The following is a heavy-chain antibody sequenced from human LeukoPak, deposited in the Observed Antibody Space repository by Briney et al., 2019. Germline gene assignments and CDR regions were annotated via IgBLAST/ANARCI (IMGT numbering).Heavy chain of an antibody. J-gene: IGHJ4*02. D-gene: IGHD6-13*01. CDR1: GFSFSSAY. Sequence: PGGPLRLSCAASGFSFSSAYVSWVRQAPGKGLEWVGRIKSKSAGGTVDYASPVKGRFVISRDDSRTTVYLQMNSLKTEDTAVYYCSTDAGYDSRWYNYWGQGTLVTVSS. CDR3: STDAGYDSRWYNY. CDR2: IKSKSAGGTV. V-gene: IGHV3-15*01.